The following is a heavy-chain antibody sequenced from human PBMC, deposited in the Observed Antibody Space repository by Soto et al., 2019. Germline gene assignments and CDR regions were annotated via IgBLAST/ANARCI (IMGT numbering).Heavy chain of an antibody. J-gene: IGHJ4*02. CDR1: GFTFSSSA. V-gene: IGHV3-30-3*01. CDR2: ISYDGSNK. D-gene: IGHD6-19*01. Sequence: PGGSLRLSCAASGFTFSSSAMHWVRQAPGKGLEWVAVISYDGSNKYYADSVKGRFTISRDNSKNTLYLQMNSLRAEDTDMYYCARYKRRGGAVAATVFDYWGQGTLVTVSS. CDR3: ARYKRRGGAVAATVFDY.